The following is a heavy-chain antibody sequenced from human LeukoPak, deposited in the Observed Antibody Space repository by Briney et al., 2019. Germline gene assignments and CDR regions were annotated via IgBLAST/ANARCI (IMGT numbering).Heavy chain of an antibody. Sequence: GGSLRLSCAASGFTFSSYWMSWVRQAPGKGLEWVANIKQDGSEKYYVDSVKGRFTNSRDNAKNSLYLQMNSLRAEDTAVYYCARAPLSYSSSWYVDYWGQGTLVTVSS. V-gene: IGHV3-7*01. CDR1: GFTFSSYW. D-gene: IGHD6-13*01. CDR3: ARAPLSYSSSWYVDY. CDR2: IKQDGSEK. J-gene: IGHJ4*02.